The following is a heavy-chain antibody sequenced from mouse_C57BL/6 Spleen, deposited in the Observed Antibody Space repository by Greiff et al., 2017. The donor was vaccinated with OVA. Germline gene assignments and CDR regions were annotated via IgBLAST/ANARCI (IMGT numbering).Heavy chain of an antibody. CDR2: ISSGSSTI. Sequence: EVQLVESGGGLVKPGGSLKLSCAASGFTFSDYGMHWVRQAPEKGLEWVAYISSGSSTIYYADTVKGRFTISRDNAKNTLFLQMTSLRSEDTAMYYCAGRHGYYRVDAMDYWGQGTSVTVSS. D-gene: IGHD2-3*01. J-gene: IGHJ4*01. CDR3: AGRHGYYRVDAMDY. CDR1: GFTFSDYG. V-gene: IGHV5-17*01.